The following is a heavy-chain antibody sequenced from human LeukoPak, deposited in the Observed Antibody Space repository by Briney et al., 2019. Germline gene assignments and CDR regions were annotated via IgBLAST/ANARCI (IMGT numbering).Heavy chain of an antibody. J-gene: IGHJ5*02. Sequence: PSETLSLTCTVSGGSISSYYWGWIRQPPGKGLEWIGSISYSGTNYNNPSLKSRVSISIDTSKNQFSMKLTSVTAADTAMYYCASLGTLRSWGQGTLVTVSS. CDR2: ISYSGTN. D-gene: IGHD7-27*01. CDR1: GGSISSYY. CDR3: ASLGTLRS. V-gene: IGHV4-39*01.